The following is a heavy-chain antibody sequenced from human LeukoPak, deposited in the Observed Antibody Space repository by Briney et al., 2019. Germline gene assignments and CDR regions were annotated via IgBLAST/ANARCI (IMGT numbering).Heavy chain of an antibody. CDR2: IYTSGST. J-gene: IGHJ5*02. D-gene: IGHD3-16*01. CDR1: GGSISSSSYY. CDR3: ASGVGGGLNWFDP. Sequence: SETLSLTCTVSGGSISSSSYYWGWIRQPPGKGLEWIGRIYTSGSTNYNPSLKSRVTMSVDTSKNQFSLKLSSVTAADTAVYYCASGVGGGLNWFDPWGQGTLVTVSS. V-gene: IGHV4-39*07.